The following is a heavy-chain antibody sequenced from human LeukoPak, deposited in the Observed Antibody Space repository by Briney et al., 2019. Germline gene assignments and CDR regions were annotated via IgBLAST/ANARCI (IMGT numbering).Heavy chain of an antibody. CDR2: ISGNGRST. CDR3: AKEYYVLLVYALGGSFDY. CDR1: EFTFSNYA. Sequence: GGSLRLSCAASEFTFSNYAMNWVRQAPGKGLEWVSGISGNGRSTYYGDSVKGRFTISRDNSKNTLSLQMNSLRAEDTAVYYCAKEYYVLLVYALGGSFDYWGRGTLVTVSS. J-gene: IGHJ4*02. D-gene: IGHD2-8*02. V-gene: IGHV3-23*01.